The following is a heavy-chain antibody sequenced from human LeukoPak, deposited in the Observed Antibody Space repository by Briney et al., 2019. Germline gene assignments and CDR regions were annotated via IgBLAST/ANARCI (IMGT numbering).Heavy chain of an antibody. CDR3: ARVSQLGILYHHYYMDV. D-gene: IGHD7-27*01. Sequence: SETLSLTCAVYGGSFSAYYWNWIRQPPGKGLEWIGEINHSGSTNYNPSLKSRVTISVDTSKNQFSLKLSSVTAADTAVYYCARVSQLGILYHHYYMDVWGNGTTVTVSS. V-gene: IGHV4-34*01. CDR1: GGSFSAYY. J-gene: IGHJ6*03. CDR2: INHSGST.